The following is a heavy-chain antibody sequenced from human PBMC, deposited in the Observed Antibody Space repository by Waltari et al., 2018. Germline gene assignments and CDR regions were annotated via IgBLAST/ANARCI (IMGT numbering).Heavy chain of an antibody. Sequence: TFSIYWMHWVRQAPGKGLGWVANRKQDGSDKNYMDSVKGRFTISRDNARNSLFLQMNSLGVEDTAVYYCARPRADYWGQGTLVTVSS. V-gene: IGHV3-7*01. CDR2: RKQDGSDK. J-gene: IGHJ4*02. CDR1: TFSIYW. CDR3: ARPRADY.